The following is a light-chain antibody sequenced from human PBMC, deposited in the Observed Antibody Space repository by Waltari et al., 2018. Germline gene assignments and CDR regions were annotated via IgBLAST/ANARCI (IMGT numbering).Light chain of an antibody. CDR2: DAS. J-gene: IGKJ1*01. V-gene: IGKV3-15*01. CDR3: QQYNYWPPWT. CDR1: QSVSSS. Sequence: EIVMTQSPVTLSVSPGERATLSCRASQSVSSSLAWYQQKTGQAPRLLIYDASTRATGIGARFSGSGSGTEFTLTISSLQSEDFAVYYCQQYNYWPPWTFGQGTKVEFK.